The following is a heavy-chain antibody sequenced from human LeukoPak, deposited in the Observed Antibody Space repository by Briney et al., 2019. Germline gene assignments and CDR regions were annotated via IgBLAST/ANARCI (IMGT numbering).Heavy chain of an antibody. V-gene: IGHV4-34*01. Sequence: NPPETLSLTCAVYGGSFSGYYWSWIRQPPGKGLEWIGEINHSGSTNYNPSLKSRVTISVDTSKNQFSLKLSSVTAADTAVYYCARKKGLQYYFDYWGQGTLVTVSS. D-gene: IGHD4-11*01. CDR3: ARKKGLQYYFDY. CDR2: INHSGST. CDR1: GGSFSGYY. J-gene: IGHJ4*02.